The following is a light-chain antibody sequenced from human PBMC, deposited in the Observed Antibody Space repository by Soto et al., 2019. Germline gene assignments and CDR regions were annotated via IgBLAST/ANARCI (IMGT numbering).Light chain of an antibody. Sequence: AIRMTQSPSSFSASTGDRVTITCRASQGISSYLAWYQQKPGKAPKLLIYAASPLQSGVPSRFSGSGSGTDFPLTLSCLQSEDFATYCCQQYYSYPHTVGQGTKLEIK. J-gene: IGKJ2*01. V-gene: IGKV1-8*01. CDR2: AAS. CDR3: QQYYSYPHT. CDR1: QGISSY.